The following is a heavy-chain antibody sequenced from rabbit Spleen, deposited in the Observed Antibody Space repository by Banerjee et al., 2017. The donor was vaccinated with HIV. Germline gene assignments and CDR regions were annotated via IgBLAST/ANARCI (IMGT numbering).Heavy chain of an antibody. D-gene: IGHD2-1*01. CDR2: IYTSSGST. CDR1: GVDFSSYYY. CDR3: ARGSAAMTMVITGYYFNL. J-gene: IGHJ4*01. Sequence: QQHLEESGGSLVKPGGTLTLTCKASGVDFSSYYYMCWVRQAPGKGLEWIARIYTSSGSTYYASWAKGRFTISKTSSTTVTLQMTSLTAADTATYFCARGSAAMTMVITGYYFNLWGPGTLVTVS. V-gene: IGHV1S45*01.